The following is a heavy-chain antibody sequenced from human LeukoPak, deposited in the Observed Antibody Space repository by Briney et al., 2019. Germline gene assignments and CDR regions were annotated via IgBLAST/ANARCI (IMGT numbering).Heavy chain of an antibody. CDR1: GGTFSSYA. D-gene: IGHD3-3*01. CDR3: ARWFGVVTDNWFDP. J-gene: IGHJ5*02. CDR2: INPNSGGT. Sequence: GASVKVSCKASGGTFSSYAISWVRQAPGQGLEWMGWINPNSGGTNYAQKFQGRVTMTRDTSISTAYMELSRLRSDDTAVYYCARWFGVVTDNWFDPWGQGTLVTVSS. V-gene: IGHV1-2*02.